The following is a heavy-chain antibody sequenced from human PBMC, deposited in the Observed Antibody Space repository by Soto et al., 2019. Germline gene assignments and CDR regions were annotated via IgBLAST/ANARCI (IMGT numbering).Heavy chain of an antibody. CDR1: GFTFSSYA. CDR3: ARAGYSSSSRDSCYYYGMDV. Sequence: QVQLVESGGGVVQPGRSLRLSCAASGFTFSSYAMHWVRQAPGKGLEWVAVISYDGSNKYYADSVKGRFTISRDNSKNTLYLQMNSLRAEDTAVYYCARAGYSSSSRDSCYYYGMDVWGQGTTVTVSS. V-gene: IGHV3-30-3*01. J-gene: IGHJ6*02. CDR2: ISYDGSNK. D-gene: IGHD6-13*01.